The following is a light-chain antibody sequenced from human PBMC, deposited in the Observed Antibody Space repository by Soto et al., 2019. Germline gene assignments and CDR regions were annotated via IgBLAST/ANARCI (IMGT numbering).Light chain of an antibody. CDR2: EGS. CDR1: SSDVGSYNL. CDR3: CSYAGSSPVV. V-gene: IGLV2-23*01. Sequence: QSVLTQPASVSGSPGQSITISCTGTSSDVGSYNLVSWYQQHPGKAPKLMIYEGSKRPSGVSNRSSGSKSGNTASLTISGLQAEDEADYYCCSYAGSSPVVFGGGTKLTVL. J-gene: IGLJ2*01.